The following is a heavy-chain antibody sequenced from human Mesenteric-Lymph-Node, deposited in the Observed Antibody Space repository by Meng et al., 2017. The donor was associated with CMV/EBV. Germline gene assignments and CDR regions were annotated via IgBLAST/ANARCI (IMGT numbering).Heavy chain of an antibody. CDR2: INPNSGGT. CDR3: ARVREMVRGVIISAFDI. D-gene: IGHD3-10*01. V-gene: IGHV1-2*02. Sequence: ASVKVSCKASGYTFTGYYMHWVRQAPGQGLEWMGWINPNSGGTNYAQKFQGRVTMTRDTSISTAYMELSRLRSDDTAVYYCARVREMVRGVIISAFDIWGQWTMVTVSS. CDR1: GYTFTGYY. J-gene: IGHJ3*02.